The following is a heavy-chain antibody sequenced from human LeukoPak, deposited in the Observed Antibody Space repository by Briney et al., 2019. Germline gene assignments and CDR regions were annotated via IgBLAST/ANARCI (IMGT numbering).Heavy chain of an antibody. CDR2: INHSGST. CDR1: GFTFSSYE. D-gene: IGHD3-10*01. V-gene: IGHV4-34*01. Sequence: PGGSLRLSCAASGFTFSSYEMNWVRQPPGKGLEWIGEINHSGSTNYDPSLKSRVTISVDTSKNQFSLKLSSVTAADTAVYYCARGSGFVRGRRYYFDYWGQGTLVTVSS. J-gene: IGHJ4*02. CDR3: ARGSGFVRGRRYYFDY.